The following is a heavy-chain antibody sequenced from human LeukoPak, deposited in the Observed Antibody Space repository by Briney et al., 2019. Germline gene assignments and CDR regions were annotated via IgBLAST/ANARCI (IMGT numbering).Heavy chain of an antibody. CDR2: ICGSGGST. CDR1: GFTFSNYA. Sequence: GGTLRLSCAASGFTFSNYAMSWVRQAPGKGLEWVSAICGSGGSTYYADSVKGRFTISRDNAKNSLYLQMNSLRAEDTAVYYCARDRDTMIRWFDPWGQGTLVTVSS. V-gene: IGHV3-23*01. J-gene: IGHJ5*02. D-gene: IGHD3-22*01. CDR3: ARDRDTMIRWFDP.